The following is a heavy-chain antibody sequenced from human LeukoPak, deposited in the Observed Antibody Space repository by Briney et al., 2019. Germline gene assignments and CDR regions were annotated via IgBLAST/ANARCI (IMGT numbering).Heavy chain of an antibody. D-gene: IGHD6-19*01. CDR2: IYYSGST. CDR3: ARAAGSGLIDY. Sequence: SETLSLTCTVSGGSISSYYWSWVRQPPGKGLEWIGYIYYSGSTNYNPSLKSRVTISLDTSKNQFSLNLNSVTAADTALYFCARAAGSGLIDYWGQGILVIVSS. V-gene: IGHV4-59*12. CDR1: GGSISSYY. J-gene: IGHJ4*02.